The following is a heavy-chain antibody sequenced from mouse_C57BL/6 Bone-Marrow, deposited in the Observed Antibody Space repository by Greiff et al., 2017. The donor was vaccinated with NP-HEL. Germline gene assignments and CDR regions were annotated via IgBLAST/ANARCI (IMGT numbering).Heavy chain of an antibody. D-gene: IGHD1-1*01. V-gene: IGHV1-59*01. CDR2: IDPSDSYT. CDR1: GYTFTSYW. Sequence: QVQLQQPGAELVRPGTSVKLSCKASGYTFTSYWMLWVKQRPGQGLEWIGVIDPSDSYTNYNQKFKGKATLTVDTSSSTAYMQLSSLTSEDSAVYYCARSPIIPWYFDVWGTGTTVTVSS. CDR3: ARSPIIPWYFDV. J-gene: IGHJ1*03.